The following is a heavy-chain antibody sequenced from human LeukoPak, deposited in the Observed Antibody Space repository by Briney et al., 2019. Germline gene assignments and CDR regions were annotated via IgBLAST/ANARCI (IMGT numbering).Heavy chain of an antibody. J-gene: IGHJ6*03. Sequence: SVKVSCKASGGTFSSYAINWVRQAPGQGLEWMGGIIPIFGTANYVQKFQGRVTITADKSTSTAYMELSSLRSEDTAVYYCARHYYYYYYYMDVWGKGTTVTVSS. CDR3: ARHYYYYYYYMDV. CDR1: GGTFSSYA. V-gene: IGHV1-69*06. CDR2: IIPIFGTA.